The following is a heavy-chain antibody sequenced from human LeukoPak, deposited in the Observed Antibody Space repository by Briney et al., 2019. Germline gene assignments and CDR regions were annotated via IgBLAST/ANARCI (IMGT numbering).Heavy chain of an antibody. Sequence: SETLSLICNVSGASINAYYWTWIRQSPEKGLEWIASMSYGGRTDSNPSLKSRVSRSVGPSKSQFSPRLTSVTAADTAIYYCAQQVVGTSNSFDVWGQGTFVAVSS. CDR1: GASINAYY. CDR3: AQQVVGTSNSFDV. V-gene: IGHV4-59*01. CDR2: MSYGGRT. J-gene: IGHJ3*01. D-gene: IGHD6-13*01.